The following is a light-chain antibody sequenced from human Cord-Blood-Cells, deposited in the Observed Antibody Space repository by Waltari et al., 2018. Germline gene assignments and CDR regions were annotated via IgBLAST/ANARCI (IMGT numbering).Light chain of an antibody. CDR1: KLGDKY. V-gene: IGLV3-1*01. J-gene: IGLJ1*01. CDR3: QAWDSTTVV. Sequence: SYELTQSPSVSVSPGQTASITCSGDKLGDKYACWYQQKPGQSPVLVIYQDSKRPSGIPEPFSGSNAGNASTLTISGTQAMDEADYYCQAWDSTTVVFGTGTKVTVL. CDR2: QDS.